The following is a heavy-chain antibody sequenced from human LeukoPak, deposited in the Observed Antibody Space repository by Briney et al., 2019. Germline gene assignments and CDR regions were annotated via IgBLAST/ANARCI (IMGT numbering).Heavy chain of an antibody. D-gene: IGHD4-17*01. CDR3: ASSYGDYDPYFDY. J-gene: IGHJ4*02. V-gene: IGHV4-61*01. CDR2: IYYSGST. Sequence: SETLSLTCTVSGGSFSSGSYYRSWIRQPPGKGLEWIGYIYYSGSTNYNPSLKSRVTISVDTSKNQFSLKLSSVTAADTAVYYCASSYGDYDPYFDYWGQGTLVTVSS. CDR1: GGSFSSGSYY.